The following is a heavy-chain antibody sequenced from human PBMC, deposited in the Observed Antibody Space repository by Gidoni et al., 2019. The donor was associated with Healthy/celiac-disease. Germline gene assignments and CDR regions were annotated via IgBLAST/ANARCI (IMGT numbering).Heavy chain of an antibody. V-gene: IGHV4-39*01. CDR2: IYYSGST. CDR3: ARPRGYCSSTSCLRDPNNWFDP. J-gene: IGHJ5*02. D-gene: IGHD2-2*01. CDR1: GGSISSSSYY. Sequence: QLQLQESGPGLVKPSETLSLTCTVSGGSISSSSYYWGWIRQPPGKGLEWIGSIYYSGSTYYNPSLKSRVTISVDTSKNQFSLKLSSVTAADTAVYYCARPRGYCSSTSCLRDPNNWFDPWGQGTLVTVSS.